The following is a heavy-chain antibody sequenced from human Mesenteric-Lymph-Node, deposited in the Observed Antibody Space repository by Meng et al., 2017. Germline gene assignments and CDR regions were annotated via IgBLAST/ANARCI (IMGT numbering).Heavy chain of an antibody. CDR3: AREGGYSYGFEY. J-gene: IGHJ4*02. CDR1: GYSISSGYY. Sequence: SETLSLTCAVSGYSISSGYYWGWIRQPPGKGLEWIGSIYHSGSTYYNPSLKSRVTISVDTSKNQFSLKLSSVTAADTAVYYCAREGGYSYGFEYWGQGTLVTVSS. D-gene: IGHD5-18*01. CDR2: IYHSGST. V-gene: IGHV4-38-2*02.